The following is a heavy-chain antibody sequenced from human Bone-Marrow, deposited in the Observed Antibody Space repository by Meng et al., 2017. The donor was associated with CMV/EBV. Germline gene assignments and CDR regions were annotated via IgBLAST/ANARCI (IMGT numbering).Heavy chain of an antibody. J-gene: IGHJ3*02. CDR1: GFTFSSYW. CDR2: IKQDGSEK. V-gene: IGHV3-7*01. Sequence: GESLKISWAASGFTFSSYWMSWVRQAPGKGLEWVDNIKQDGSEKYYVDSVKGRFTISRDNAKNSLYLQMNSLRAEDTAVYYCARDGGRGSAGAFDIWGQGTMVTVSS. CDR3: ARDGGRGSAGAFDI. D-gene: IGHD3-16*01.